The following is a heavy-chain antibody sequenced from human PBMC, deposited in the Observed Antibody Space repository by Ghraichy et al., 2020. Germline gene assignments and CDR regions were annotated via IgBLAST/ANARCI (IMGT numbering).Heavy chain of an antibody. D-gene: IGHD3-10*01. CDR1: GFTFSSYA. Sequence: GGSLRLSCAASGFTFSSYAMSWVRQAPGKGLEWVSAISGSGGSTYYADSVKGRFTISRDNSKNTLYLQMNSLRAEDTAVYYCAKAQATYGSGSYYRDYYYYGMDVWGQGTTVTVSS. CDR3: AKAQATYGSGSYYRDYYYYGMDV. CDR2: ISGSGGST. J-gene: IGHJ6*02. V-gene: IGHV3-23*01.